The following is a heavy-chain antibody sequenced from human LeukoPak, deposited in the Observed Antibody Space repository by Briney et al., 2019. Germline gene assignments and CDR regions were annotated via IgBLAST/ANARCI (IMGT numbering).Heavy chain of an antibody. J-gene: IGHJ4*02. CDR1: GFTFSSYG. CDR2: IRYDGSNK. CDR3: ARGEWSSSPFDY. D-gene: IGHD6-6*01. V-gene: IGHV3-30*02. Sequence: GGSLRLSCAASGFTFSSYGMHWVRQAPGKGLEWVAFIRYDGSNKYYADSVKGRFTISRDNAKNSLYLQMNSLRAEDTAVYYCARGEWSSSPFDYWGQGTLVTVSS.